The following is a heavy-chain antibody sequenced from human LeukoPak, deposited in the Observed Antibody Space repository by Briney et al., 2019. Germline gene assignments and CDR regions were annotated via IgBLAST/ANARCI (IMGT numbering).Heavy chain of an antibody. CDR3: ARAAMVRGVDYFDS. D-gene: IGHD3-10*01. V-gene: IGHV3-23*01. CDR1: GFTFSSYS. CDR2: ISGSGGAT. Sequence: PGGSLRLSCAASGFTFSSYSMTWVRQAPGKGLEWVSVISGSGGATYYADSVKGRFTISRDNSKNTLYLQMNSLRAEDTAVYYRARAAMVRGVDYFDSWGQGTLVTVSS. J-gene: IGHJ4*02.